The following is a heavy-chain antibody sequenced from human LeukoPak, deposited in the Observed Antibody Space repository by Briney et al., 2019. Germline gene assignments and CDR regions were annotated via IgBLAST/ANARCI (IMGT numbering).Heavy chain of an antibody. V-gene: IGHV3-23*01. J-gene: IGHJ6*02. Sequence: TGGSLRLSCAASGFTFSSYAMSWVRQAPGKGLEWVSAISGSGGSTYYADSVKGRFTISRDNSKNTLYLQMNSLRAEDTAVYYCAKTSYYDFWSQPMDVWGQGTTVTVSS. CDR3: AKTSYYDFWSQPMDV. CDR2: ISGSGGST. CDR1: GFTFSSYA. D-gene: IGHD3-3*01.